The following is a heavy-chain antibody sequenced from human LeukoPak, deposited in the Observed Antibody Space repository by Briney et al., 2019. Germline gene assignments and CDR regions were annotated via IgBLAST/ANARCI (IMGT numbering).Heavy chain of an antibody. J-gene: IGHJ2*01. Sequence: GSSVKVSCKASGGTFSSYAISWVRQAPGQGLEWLGGIIPIFGTANYAQKFQGRVTITTDESTSTAYMELSSLRSEDTAVYYCARGRAPDWYFDLWGRGNLVTVSS. CDR2: IIPIFGTA. CDR3: ARGRAPDWYFDL. CDR1: GGTFSSYA. V-gene: IGHV1-69*05. D-gene: IGHD1-26*01.